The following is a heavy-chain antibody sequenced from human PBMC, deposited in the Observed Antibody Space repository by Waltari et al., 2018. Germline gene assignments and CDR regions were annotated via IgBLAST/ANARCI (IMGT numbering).Heavy chain of an antibody. CDR2: IIPIFGTA. J-gene: IGHJ6*02. V-gene: IGHV1-69*01. Sequence: QVQLVQSGAEVKKPGSSVKVSCKASGGTFSSYASSWVRQAPGQGLEWMGGIIPIFGTANCAQKFQGRVTITADESTSTAYMELSSLRSEDTAVYYCASPRLLRYYYYYGMDVWGQGTTVTVSS. CDR3: ASPRLLRYYYYYGMDV. D-gene: IGHD2-15*01. CDR1: GGTFSSYA.